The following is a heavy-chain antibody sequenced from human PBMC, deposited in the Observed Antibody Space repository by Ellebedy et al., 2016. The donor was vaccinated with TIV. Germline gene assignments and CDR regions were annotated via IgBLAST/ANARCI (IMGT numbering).Heavy chain of an antibody. V-gene: IGHV3-74*01. J-gene: IGHJ4*02. CDR2: LNSDGSST. CDR1: GFTFSSYW. D-gene: IGHD1-26*01. CDR3: AIGVGAARITPMCY. Sequence: GESLKISCAASGFTFSSYWMHWVRQAPGKGQVWVSRLNSDGSSTSYADSVKGRFTISRDNAKNTMYLQMNSLRAEDTAVYYGAIGVGAARITPMCYWGQGTLVTVSS.